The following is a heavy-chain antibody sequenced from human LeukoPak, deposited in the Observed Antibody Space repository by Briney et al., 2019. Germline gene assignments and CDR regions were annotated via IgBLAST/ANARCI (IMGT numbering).Heavy chain of an antibody. CDR2: ISYDGSNK. J-gene: IGHJ4*02. D-gene: IGHD3-22*01. V-gene: IGHV3-30-3*01. Sequence: GGSLRLSCAASGFTFSSYAMHWVRQAPGKGLEWVAVISYDGSNKYYADSVKGRFTISRDNSKNTLYLQMNSLRAEDTAVYYCARYTIPYSDSSGPFDYWGQGTLVTVSS. CDR1: GFTFSSYA. CDR3: ARYTIPYSDSSGPFDY.